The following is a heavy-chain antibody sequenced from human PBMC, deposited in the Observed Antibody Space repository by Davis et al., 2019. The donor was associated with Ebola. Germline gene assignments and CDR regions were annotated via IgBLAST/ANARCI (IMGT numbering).Heavy chain of an antibody. Sequence: GESLKISCAASGFTFSNYGISWVRQAPGKGLEWVAGISYDGANKDYADFLKGRFTISRDNAENSLYLQMNSLSPEDTALYYCVKDRQKDGFNLLDALDVWGQGTMVTVSS. CDR1: GFTFSNYG. J-gene: IGHJ3*01. V-gene: IGHV3-30*18. CDR2: ISYDGANK. CDR3: VKDRQKDGFNLLDALDV. D-gene: IGHD5-24*01.